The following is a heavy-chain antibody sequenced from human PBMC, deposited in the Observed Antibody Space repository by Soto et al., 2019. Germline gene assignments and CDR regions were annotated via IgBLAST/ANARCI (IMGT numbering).Heavy chain of an antibody. Sequence: EVQLVESGGGLVQPGGSLRLSCAASGFTFSDYWMHWVRQAPGKGLEWVSRIKRDGSTTNHADSVKGRFTISRDNAKNTLYLEMNSLRVEDTADYYCARGAINYYYEVVWGKGTTVTVSS. CDR3: ARGAINYYYEVV. V-gene: IGHV3-74*01. J-gene: IGHJ6*03. CDR2: IKRDGSTT. CDR1: GFTFSDYW.